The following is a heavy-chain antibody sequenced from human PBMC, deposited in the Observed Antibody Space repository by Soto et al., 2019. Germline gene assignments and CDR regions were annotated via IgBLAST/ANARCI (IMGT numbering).Heavy chain of an antibody. CDR2: LTGDAKTT. V-gene: IGHV3-23*01. D-gene: IGHD3-3*01. Sequence: QLLESGGGLVRPGGSLRLSCAASGITLSYSAMTWVRQAPGKGLEWISSLTGDAKTTYYADSVKGRFTVSRDISKNTFYLQMDSLRAEDTAMYFCARITRSWVQGTLVTVSS. J-gene: IGHJ1*01. CDR1: GITLSYSA. CDR3: ARITRS.